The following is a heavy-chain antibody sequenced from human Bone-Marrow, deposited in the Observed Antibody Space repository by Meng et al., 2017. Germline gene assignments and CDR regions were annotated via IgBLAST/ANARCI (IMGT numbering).Heavy chain of an antibody. V-gene: IGHV3-21*01. D-gene: IGHD3-10*01. Sequence: GESLKISCAASGFTFSSYSMNWVRQAPGKGLEWVSSISSSSSYIYYADSVKGRFTISRDNAKNSLYLQMNSLRAEDTAVYYCATRVRGVTVVAHYFDYWGQGTLVTVSS. CDR3: ATRVRGVTVVAHYFDY. CDR1: GFTFSSYS. CDR2: ISSSSSYI. J-gene: IGHJ4*02.